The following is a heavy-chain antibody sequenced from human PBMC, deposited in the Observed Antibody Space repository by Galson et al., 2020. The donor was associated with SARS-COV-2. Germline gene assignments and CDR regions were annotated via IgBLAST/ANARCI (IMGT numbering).Heavy chain of an antibody. D-gene: IGHD2-21*01. V-gene: IGHV4-4*07. CDR2: IYTSGST. CDR3: ARESKDYDGDCYSYDY. J-gene: IGHJ4*02. Sequence: SETLSLTCTVSGGSISNYYWGWIRQPAGKGLEWMGRIYTSGSTDYHPSLKSRLTMSVDTSKNRFSLRLSSVTAADTAVYYCARESKDYDGDCYSYDYWGQGTLVTVSS. CDR1: GGSISNYY.